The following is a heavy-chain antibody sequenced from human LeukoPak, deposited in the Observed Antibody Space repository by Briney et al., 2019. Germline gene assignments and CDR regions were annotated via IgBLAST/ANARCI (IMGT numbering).Heavy chain of an antibody. CDR2: ISSSGDTR. CDR1: GFMFIVYE. D-gene: IGHD6-19*01. CDR3: ARDYGGWSLGY. J-gene: IGHJ4*02. V-gene: IGHV3-48*03. Sequence: GGSLRLSCSASGFMFIVYEMNWVRQAPGKGLEWFSYISSSGDTRFYADSVQGRFTISRDNAKNSLYLQMNSLRAEDTAIYYCARDYGGWSLGYWGQGTLVTVSS.